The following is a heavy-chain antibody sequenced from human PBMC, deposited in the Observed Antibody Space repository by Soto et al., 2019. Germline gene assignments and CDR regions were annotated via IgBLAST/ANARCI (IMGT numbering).Heavy chain of an antibody. D-gene: IGHD2-15*01. CDR2: ISPGSRYP. J-gene: IGHJ4*02. V-gene: IGHV3-11*06. CDR3: RRGGSGGLVEP. Sequence: GSLRLSCAGSGFTFGDSYMSWIRQAPGKGLEWLSYISPGSRYPAYADSVKGRFTISRDNAKRSLYLQMMSLTAEDTAIYYCRRGGSGGLVEPWGQGTMDTVSS. CDR1: GFTFGDSY.